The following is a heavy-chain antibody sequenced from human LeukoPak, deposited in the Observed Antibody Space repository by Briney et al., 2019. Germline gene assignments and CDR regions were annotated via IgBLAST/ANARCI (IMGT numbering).Heavy chain of an antibody. V-gene: IGHV1-18*01. Sequence: GASVKVSCKASGYTFTSYGISWVRQAPGQGLEWMGWISAYNGNTNYAQKFQGRVTMTRDMSTTTVYMELSSLRSEDTAVYYSARRLYDSSGYHLDYWGQGTLVTVSS. J-gene: IGHJ4*02. D-gene: IGHD3-22*01. CDR3: ARRLYDSSGYHLDY. CDR1: GYTFTSYG. CDR2: ISAYNGNT.